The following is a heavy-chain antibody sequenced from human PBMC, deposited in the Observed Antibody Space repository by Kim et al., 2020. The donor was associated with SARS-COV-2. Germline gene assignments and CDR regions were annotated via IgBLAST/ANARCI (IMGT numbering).Heavy chain of an antibody. Sequence: SVKVSCKASGGTFSSYAISWVRQAPGQGLEWMGGIIPIFGTANYAQKFQGRVTITADESTSTAYMELSSLRSEDTAVYYCARSCRYSSGCHGDFDYWGQGTLVTVSS. V-gene: IGHV1-69*13. CDR2: IIPIFGTA. D-gene: IGHD6-19*01. CDR1: GGTFSSYA. J-gene: IGHJ4*02. CDR3: ARSCRYSSGCHGDFDY.